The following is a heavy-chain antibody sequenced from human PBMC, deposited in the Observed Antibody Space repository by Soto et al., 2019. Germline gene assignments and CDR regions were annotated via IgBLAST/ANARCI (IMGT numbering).Heavy chain of an antibody. V-gene: IGHV1-18*01. D-gene: IGHD5-12*01. J-gene: IGHJ6*02. CDR1: GYTFTRSG. CDR3: AREGVAPYYYYGMDV. Sequence: ASVKVSCKASGYTFTRSGISWVRQAPGQGLEWMGWISTYNGDTNYAQTFQGRVTMTTDTSTSTVHMEVRSLRSDDTAVYYCAREGVAPYYYYGMDVWGQGTRVTVSS. CDR2: ISTYNGDT.